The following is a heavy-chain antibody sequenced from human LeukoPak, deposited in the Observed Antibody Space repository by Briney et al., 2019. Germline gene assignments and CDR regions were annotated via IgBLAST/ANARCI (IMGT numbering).Heavy chain of an antibody. CDR3: ARVTRTYMDV. J-gene: IGHJ6*03. V-gene: IGHV3-30*02. Sequence: PGGFLRLSWAASEFTFSSYCMHWVRQAPGKGLEWVAFIRYDGSNKYYADSVKGRLTISRDNSKNTLYLQMNSLRAEDTAVYYCARVTRTYMDVWGKGTTVTVSS. CDR2: IRYDGSNK. CDR1: EFTFSSYC.